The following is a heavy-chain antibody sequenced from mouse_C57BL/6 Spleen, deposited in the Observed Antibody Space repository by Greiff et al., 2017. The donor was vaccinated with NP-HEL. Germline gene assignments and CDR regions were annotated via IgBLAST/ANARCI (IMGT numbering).Heavy chain of an antibody. CDR1: GYTFTDHT. Sequence: QVQLQQSDAELVKPGASVKISCKVSGYTFTDHTIHWMKQRPEQGLEWIGYIYPRDGSTKYNEKFKGKATLTADKSSSTAYMQLSSLTSEDSAVYFCATEGNYGYYAMDYWGQGTSVTVSS. CDR2: IYPRDGST. J-gene: IGHJ4*01. CDR3: ATEGNYGYYAMDY. D-gene: IGHD2-1*01. V-gene: IGHV1-78*01.